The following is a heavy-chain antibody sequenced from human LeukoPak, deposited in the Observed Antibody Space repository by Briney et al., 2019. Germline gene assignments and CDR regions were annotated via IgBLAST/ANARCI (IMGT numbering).Heavy chain of an antibody. CDR1: GFTLSSYD. J-gene: IGHJ4*02. D-gene: IGHD2-15*01. CDR3: VREVVF. Sequence: GGSLRLSCAASGFTLSSYDMNWVRQAPGKGLEWLSYISSSGNTIFYADSVKGRFTISRDNAKKSLYLQMNSLRAEDTAVYYCVREVVFWGQGTLVTVSS. CDR2: ISSSGNTI. V-gene: IGHV3-48*03.